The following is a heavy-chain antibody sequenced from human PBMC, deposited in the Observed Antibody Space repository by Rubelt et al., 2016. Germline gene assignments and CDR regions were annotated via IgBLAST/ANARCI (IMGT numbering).Heavy chain of an antibody. J-gene: IGHJ4*02. CDR3: ARHSSGVATGPRDFDY. CDR1: GGSISSSNW. V-gene: IGHV4-4*02. Sequence: QVQLQESGPGLVKPSGTLSLTCAVSGGSISSSNWWSWVRQPPGKGLEWIGAIYHSGSTNYNPSLKSRGTISVDKSKNQFSLKLSSVTAADTAVYYCARHSSGVATGPRDFDYWGQGTLVTDSS. D-gene: IGHD1-14*01. CDR2: IYHSGST.